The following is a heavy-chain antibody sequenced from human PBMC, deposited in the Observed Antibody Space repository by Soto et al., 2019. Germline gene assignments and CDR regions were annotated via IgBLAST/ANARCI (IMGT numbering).Heavy chain of an antibody. D-gene: IGHD6-6*01. Sequence: TLSLTCTVSGGSISSGGYYWSWIRQHPGKGLEWIGYIYYSGSTYYNPSLKSRVTISVDTSKNQFSLKLSSVTAADTAVYYCARDLTVNLVGYFDLWGRGTLVTVSS. V-gene: IGHV4-31*03. CDR2: IYYSGST. CDR3: ARDLTVNLVGYFDL. CDR1: GGSISSGGYY. J-gene: IGHJ2*01.